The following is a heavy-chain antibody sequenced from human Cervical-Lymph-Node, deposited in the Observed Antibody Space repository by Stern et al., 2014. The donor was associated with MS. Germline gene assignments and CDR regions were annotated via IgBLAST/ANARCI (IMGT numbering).Heavy chain of an antibody. CDR2: IYPGDSDI. Sequence: EVQLVESGAELKEPGESLKISCKTSGYNFINYWIAWVRQVPGKGLEWIGIIYPGDSDIRYSPSFQGHVTMSVDKSKTTAYLQWKSLKASDTAVYYCARWSVACDYWGQGALITVSS. CDR1: GYNFINYW. J-gene: IGHJ4*02. V-gene: IGHV5-51*03. D-gene: IGHD2-21*01. CDR3: ARWSVACDY.